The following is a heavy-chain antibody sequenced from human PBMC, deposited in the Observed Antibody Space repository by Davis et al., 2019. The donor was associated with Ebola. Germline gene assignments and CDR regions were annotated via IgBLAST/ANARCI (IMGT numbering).Heavy chain of an antibody. CDR1: GGSFGSYY. J-gene: IGHJ2*01. V-gene: IGHV4-59*08. Sequence: MPPETLSLTCTVSGGSFGSYYCSWIRQSPGKGLEWIGYINYSGSTNYNPSLKSRVTISVDTSKNQFSLKLSSVTAADTAVYYCARPGDNWYFDLWGRGTLVTVSS. D-gene: IGHD7-27*01. CDR2: INYSGST. CDR3: ARPGDNWYFDL.